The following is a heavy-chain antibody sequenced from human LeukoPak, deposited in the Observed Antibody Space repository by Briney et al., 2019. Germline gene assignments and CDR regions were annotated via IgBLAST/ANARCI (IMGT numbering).Heavy chain of an antibody. J-gene: IGHJ4*02. CDR2: IRHDGHT. Sequence: SETPSLTCTVSSYFTGSNYWGWIRHPPPKGQEWIGSIRHDGHTYYNASLKSPVTISFDMSRSQFSLKLNSLTAADTAVYYCARGWRIAVAGTILSLGGYFDYWGQGTPVTVSS. V-gene: IGHV4-38-2*02. D-gene: IGHD6-19*01. CDR1: SYFTGSNY. CDR3: ARGWRIAVAGTILSLGGYFDY.